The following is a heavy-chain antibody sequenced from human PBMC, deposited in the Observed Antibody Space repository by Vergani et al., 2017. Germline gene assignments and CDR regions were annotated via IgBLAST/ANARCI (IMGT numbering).Heavy chain of an antibody. J-gene: IGHJ4*02. CDR1: GFTFSSYA. V-gene: IGHV3-23*01. D-gene: IGHD3-9*01. Sequence: EVQLLEFGGGLVQPGGSLRLSCAASGFTFSSYAMSWVRQAPGKGLEWVSAISGSGGSTYYADSVKGRFTISRDNSKNTLYLQMNSLRAEDTAVYYCAKDRSSDILTGYYNYWGQGTLVTVSS. CDR3: AKDRSSDILTGYYNY. CDR2: ISGSGGST.